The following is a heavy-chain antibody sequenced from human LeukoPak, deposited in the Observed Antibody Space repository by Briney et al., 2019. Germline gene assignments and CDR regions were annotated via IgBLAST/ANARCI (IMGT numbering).Heavy chain of an antibody. CDR3: ARGGIVGATNAFDI. Sequence: SETLSLTCAVYGGSFSGYYWSWIRQPPGKGLEWIGYIYYSGSTNYNPSLKSRVTISVDMSKNNFSLKLSSVTAADTAVYYCARGGIVGATNAFDIWGQGTMVTVSS. V-gene: IGHV4-59*01. CDR2: IYYSGST. D-gene: IGHD1-26*01. CDR1: GGSFSGYY. J-gene: IGHJ3*02.